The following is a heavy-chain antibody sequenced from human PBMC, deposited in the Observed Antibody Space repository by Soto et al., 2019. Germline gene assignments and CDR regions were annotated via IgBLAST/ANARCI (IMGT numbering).Heavy chain of an antibody. V-gene: IGHV1-46*01. J-gene: IGHJ4*02. CDR2: IHPTDGST. D-gene: IGHD6-13*01. CDR3: VRDRFGSWTFDH. CDR1: GYNFASNH. Sequence: QVQLVQSGAEVKEPGASVKFSCKASGYNFASNHMHWVRQIPGQGLEWMGIIHPTDGSTSYAQRFRGRVPQTRDAPTDTEYMELRGHTSEDTAVYYRVRDRFGSWTFDHLGQGTLLTVSS.